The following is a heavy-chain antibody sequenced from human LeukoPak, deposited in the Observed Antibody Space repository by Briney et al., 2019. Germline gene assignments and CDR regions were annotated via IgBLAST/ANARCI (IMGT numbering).Heavy chain of an antibody. CDR3: ARRNAYCSGGSCYSAPYYYYYMDV. Sequence: ASVKVFCKASGYTFTSYGISWVRQAPGQGLEWMGWISAYNGNTNYAQKLQGRVTMTTDTSTSTAYMELRSLRSDDTAVYYCARRNAYCSGGSCYSAPYYYYYMDVWGKGTTVTVSS. D-gene: IGHD2-15*01. CDR1: GYTFTSYG. V-gene: IGHV1-18*01. CDR2: ISAYNGNT. J-gene: IGHJ6*03.